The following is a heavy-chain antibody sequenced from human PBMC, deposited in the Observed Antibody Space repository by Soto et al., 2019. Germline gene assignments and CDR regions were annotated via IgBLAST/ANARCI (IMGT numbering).Heavy chain of an antibody. Sequence: GASVTVSCKASGYTFSSYAMYWVRQAPGQRLEWMGWINAGYGNTKSSQKFQDRVTIPRDTSASTAYMELTSLRSEDTAVYYCARDTGDGTFDFWGQGTRVTVSS. V-gene: IGHV1-3*01. CDR2: INAGYGNT. D-gene: IGHD7-27*01. J-gene: IGHJ4*02. CDR3: ARDTGDGTFDF. CDR1: GYTFSSYA.